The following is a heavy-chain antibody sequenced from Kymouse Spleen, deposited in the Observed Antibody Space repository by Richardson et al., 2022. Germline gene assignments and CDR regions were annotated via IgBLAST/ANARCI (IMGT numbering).Heavy chain of an antibody. J-gene: IGHJ6*02. D-gene: IGHD3-10*01. CDR3: ARGMVRGVMTYYYGMDV. Sequence: QVQLQQWGAGLLKPSETLSLTCAVYGGSFSGYYWSWIRQPPGKGLEWIGEINHSGSTNYNPSLKSRVTISVDTSKNQFSLKLSSVTAADTAVYYCARGMVRGVMTYYYGMDVWGQGTTVTVSS. CDR1: GGSFSGYY. CDR2: INHSGST. V-gene: IGHV4-34*01.